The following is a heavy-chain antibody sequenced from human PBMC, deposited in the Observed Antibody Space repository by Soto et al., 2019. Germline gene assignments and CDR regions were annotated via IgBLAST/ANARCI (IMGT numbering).Heavy chain of an antibody. Sequence: XSVKVSFNASGYTFTSYGISLVRQTPGQGLEWMGWISAYNGNKKYAQKLQGRVSMTTDTSTSTAYMELRRLRSDDTAVYYCARDLGQQLFDYWGQGTLVTVSS. CDR1: GYTFTSYG. J-gene: IGHJ4*02. V-gene: IGHV1-18*01. CDR2: ISAYNGNK. CDR3: ARDLGQQLFDY. D-gene: IGHD6-13*01.